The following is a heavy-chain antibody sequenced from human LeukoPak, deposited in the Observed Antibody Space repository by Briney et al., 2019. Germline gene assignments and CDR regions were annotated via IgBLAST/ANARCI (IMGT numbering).Heavy chain of an antibody. V-gene: IGHV3-33*01. CDR2: IWYDGSNK. D-gene: IGHD3-9*01. Sequence: GGSLRLSCAASGFTFRTYGMHWVRQAPGKGLVWVAVIWYDGSNKYYADSVKGRFTISRDNSKNTLYLQMNSLRAEDTAVYYCARARGPYDILTGYHDYWGQGTLVTVSS. CDR3: ARARGPYDILTGYHDY. CDR1: GFTFRTYG. J-gene: IGHJ4*02.